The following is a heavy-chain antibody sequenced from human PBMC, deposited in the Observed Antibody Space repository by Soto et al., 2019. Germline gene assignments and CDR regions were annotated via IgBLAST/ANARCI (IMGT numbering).Heavy chain of an antibody. CDR1: GFTFGSHA. D-gene: IGHD3-3*01. V-gene: IGHV3-23*01. CDR2: ISGSGGTT. CDR3: AKTPYDFWSSGQYLFDH. J-gene: IGHJ4*02. Sequence: HPGGSLRLTCTVSGFTFGSHAMSWVRQAPGKGLECVSGISGSGGTTFYADSVKGRFTIPRDNSKKTLYLQMNSLRAEDTAVYYCAKTPYDFWSSGQYLFDHWGQGTLVTVSS.